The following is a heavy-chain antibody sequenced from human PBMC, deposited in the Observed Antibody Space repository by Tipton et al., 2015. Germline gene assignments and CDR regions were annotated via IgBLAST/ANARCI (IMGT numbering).Heavy chain of an antibody. Sequence: GLVKPSQTLSLTCAISGESVSTNGLAWNWIRQSPSRGLEWLGRTYYMSKWYSDYAESVKSRITINPDISKNQFSLQLNSVTPDDTAVYYCARGPAPLDYWGQGILVTVSS. J-gene: IGHJ4*02. CDR1: GESVSTNGLA. V-gene: IGHV6-1*01. CDR3: ARGPAPLDY. CDR2: TYYMSKWYS. D-gene: IGHD2-2*01.